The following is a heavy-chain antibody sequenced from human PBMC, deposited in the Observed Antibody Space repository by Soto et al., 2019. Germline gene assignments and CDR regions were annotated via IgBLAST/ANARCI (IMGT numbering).Heavy chain of an antibody. V-gene: IGHV4-39*01. J-gene: IGHJ6*03. CDR2: IYYSGST. Sequence: SETLSLTCTVSGGSISSSSYYWGWIRQPPGKGLEWIGSIYYSGSTYYNPSLKSRVTVSVDTSKNQFSLKLNSVTPEDTAVYYCARGSWDDVTGHYYMDVWGKGTTVTVSS. CDR1: GGSISSSSYY. D-gene: IGHD1-1*01. CDR3: ARGSWDDVTGHYYMDV.